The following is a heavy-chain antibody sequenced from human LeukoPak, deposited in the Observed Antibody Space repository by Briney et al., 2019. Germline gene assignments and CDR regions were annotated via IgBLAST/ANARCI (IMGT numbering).Heavy chain of an antibody. D-gene: IGHD3/OR15-3a*01. V-gene: IGHV3-66*01. CDR3: ARVDWLAPYYYGMDV. Sequence: GGSLRLSCAASGFTVSSNYMSWVRQAPGKGLEWVSVIYSGGSTYYADSVKGRFTISRDNSKNTLYLQMNSLRAEDTAVYYCARVDWLAPYYYGMDVWGQGTTVTVSS. CDR2: IYSGGST. J-gene: IGHJ6*02. CDR1: GFTVSSNY.